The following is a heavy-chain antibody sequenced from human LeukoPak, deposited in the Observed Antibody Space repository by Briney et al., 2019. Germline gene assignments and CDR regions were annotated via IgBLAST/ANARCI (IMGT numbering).Heavy chain of an antibody. J-gene: IGHJ4*02. D-gene: IGHD6-13*01. CDR3: ASDSSSWTVDY. CDR2: IKQDGSGK. CDR1: GFTFSSYW. Sequence: GGSLRLSCAASGFTFSSYWMSWVRQAPGKGLEWVANIKQDGSGKYYVDSVKGRFSISRDNAKNSLYLQMNSLRAEDTAVYYCASDSSSWTVDYWGQGTLVTVSS. V-gene: IGHV3-7*01.